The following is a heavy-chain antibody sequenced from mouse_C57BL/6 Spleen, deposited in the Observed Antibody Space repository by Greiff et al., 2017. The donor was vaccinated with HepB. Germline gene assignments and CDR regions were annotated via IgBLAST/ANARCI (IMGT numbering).Heavy chain of an antibody. V-gene: IGHV1-15*01. J-gene: IGHJ4*01. CDR2: IDPETGGT. Sequence: QVQLQHSGAELVRPGASVTLSCKASGYTFTDYEMHWVKQTPVHGLEWIGAIDPETGGTAYNQKFKGKAILTADKSSSTAYMELRSLTSEDSAVYYCTRWDYSNYRYAMDYWGQGTSVTVSS. CDR1: GYTFTDYE. CDR3: TRWDYSNYRYAMDY. D-gene: IGHD2-5*01.